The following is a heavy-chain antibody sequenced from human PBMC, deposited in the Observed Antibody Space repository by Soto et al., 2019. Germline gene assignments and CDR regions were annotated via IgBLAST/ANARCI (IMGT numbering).Heavy chain of an antibody. CDR3: ASRPRRATTHFGDY. CDR1: GGSISSSYW. Sequence: QVQLQESGPRLVKPSGTLSLTCAVSGGSISSSYWWSWVRQSPGKGLEWIGEIYHSGSTNYNPSLKSGVTLSVDKSKKQLSLKLNAVTAADTAVYFCASRPRRATTHFGDYWGQGTLVTVSS. CDR2: IYHSGST. J-gene: IGHJ4*02. V-gene: IGHV4-4*02. D-gene: IGHD5-12*01.